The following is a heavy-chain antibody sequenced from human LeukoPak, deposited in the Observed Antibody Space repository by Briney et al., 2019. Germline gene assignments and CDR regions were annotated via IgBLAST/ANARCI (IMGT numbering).Heavy chain of an antibody. V-gene: IGHV4-61*08. CDR2: IYYSGNT. CDR1: GGSISSGGYY. Sequence: SETLSLTCTVSGGSISSGGYYWSWIRQHPGKGLEWIGYIYYSGNTNYNPSLKSRVTISLDTSKNQFSLKLTSVTAADTAVYYCASSGYFYFDGWGQGTLVTVSS. J-gene: IGHJ4*02. D-gene: IGHD3-22*01. CDR3: ASSGYFYFDG.